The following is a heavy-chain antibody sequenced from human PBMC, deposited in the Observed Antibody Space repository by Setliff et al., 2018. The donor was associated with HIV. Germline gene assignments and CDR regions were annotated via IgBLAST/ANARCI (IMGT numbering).Heavy chain of an antibody. CDR3: ARALYCSSASCAKRDWLDP. V-gene: IGHV4-59*12. D-gene: IGHD2-2*01. CDR1: GGSISSYH. J-gene: IGHJ5*02. Sequence: SETLSLTCTVSGGSISSYHWNWIRQPPGKGLEWIGYIYYTGSTYYNPSLKSRVTISLDTSKNQFSLKLSSATAADTAIYYCARALYCSSASCAKRDWLDPWGQGTLVTVSS. CDR2: IYYTGST.